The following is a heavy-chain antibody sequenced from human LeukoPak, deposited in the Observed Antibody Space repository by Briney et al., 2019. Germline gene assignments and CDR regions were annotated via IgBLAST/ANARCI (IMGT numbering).Heavy chain of an antibody. CDR3: ARDGLPTTVTGHFQH. D-gene: IGHD4-17*01. V-gene: IGHV1-3*01. J-gene: IGHJ1*01. CDR2: INAGNGNT. CDR1: GYTFTSYT. Sequence: GASVKVSCKASGYTFTSYTMHWVRQAPGQRLEWMGWINAGNGNTKYSQKLQGRVTITRDTSASTAYMELSSLRSEDTAVYYCARDGLPTTVTGHFQHWGQGTLVTVSS.